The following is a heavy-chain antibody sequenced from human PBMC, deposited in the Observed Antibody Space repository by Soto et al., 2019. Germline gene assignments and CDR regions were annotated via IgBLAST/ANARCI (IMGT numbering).Heavy chain of an antibody. Sequence: LRLSCAGSGFSFGDSYMSWIRQAPGKGLEWLSYISPGSRYPAYADSVKGRFTISRDNAKRSLYLQMMSLTAEDTAIYYCVRGGGGGLFEPWGQGAMVNVSS. CDR2: ISPGSRYP. CDR3: VRGGGGGLFEP. CDR1: GFSFGDSY. V-gene: IGHV3-11*06. J-gene: IGHJ5*02. D-gene: IGHD2-15*01.